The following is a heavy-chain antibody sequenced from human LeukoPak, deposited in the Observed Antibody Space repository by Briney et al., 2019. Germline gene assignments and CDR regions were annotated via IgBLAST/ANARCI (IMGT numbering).Heavy chain of an antibody. Sequence: GASVKVSRKASGYTFTSYDINWVRQATGQGLEWMGWMNPNSGNTGYAQKFQGRVTMTRNTSISTAYMELISLRSEDTAVYYCARAKRGYSYGGGNWFDPWGQGTLVTVSS. D-gene: IGHD5-18*01. J-gene: IGHJ5*02. CDR1: GYTFTSYD. CDR3: ARAKRGYSYGGGNWFDP. V-gene: IGHV1-8*01. CDR2: MNPNSGNT.